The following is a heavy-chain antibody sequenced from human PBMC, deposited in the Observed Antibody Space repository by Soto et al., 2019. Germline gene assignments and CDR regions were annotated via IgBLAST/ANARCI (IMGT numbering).Heavy chain of an antibody. CDR1: GYPFSTDS. V-gene: IGHV3-23*01. J-gene: IGHJ4*02. D-gene: IGHD6-6*01. CDR3: ARECGSAFFYLDY. Sequence: VESLRPSCAVSGYPFSTDSMSGCRQAPAKGPEWWSAIGFRGESTYCADSVKGRFTISRDNSKNTLYLQMNSVRAEDTAVYYCARECGSAFFYLDYWGQGTPVTVSS. CDR2: IGFRGEST.